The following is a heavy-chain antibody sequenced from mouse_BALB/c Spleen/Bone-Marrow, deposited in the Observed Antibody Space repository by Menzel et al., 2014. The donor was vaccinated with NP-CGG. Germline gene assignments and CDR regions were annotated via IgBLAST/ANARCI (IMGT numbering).Heavy chain of an antibody. J-gene: IGHJ2*01. V-gene: IGHV7-3*02. D-gene: IGHD1-2*01. CDR3: ARDIGRLLFGF. Sequence: EVQGVESGGGLVQPGGSLRLSCATSGFTFTDYYMNWVRQPPGKALEWLGFIRNQANGYTTEYSASVKGRFTISRDNSQSILYLQMNTLRAEDSATYYCARDIGRLLFGFWGQGTTLTVSS. CDR1: GFTFTDYY. CDR2: IRNQANGYTT.